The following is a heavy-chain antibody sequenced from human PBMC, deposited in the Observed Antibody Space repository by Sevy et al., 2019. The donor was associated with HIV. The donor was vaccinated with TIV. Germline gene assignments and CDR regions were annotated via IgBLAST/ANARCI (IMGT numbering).Heavy chain of an antibody. V-gene: IGHV5-51*01. CDR2: IFPADSNT. CDR1: VYSFITYW. D-gene: IGHD4-17*01. J-gene: IGHJ3*02. Sequence: GGSLRLSCKGSVYSFITYWIGWVRQMPGKGLEWMGLIFPADSNTRYSPSFQGQVTISADKSISTAYLQWSSLKASDTAMYYCARLDYGDSDAFDIWGQGTMVTVSS. CDR3: ARLDYGDSDAFDI.